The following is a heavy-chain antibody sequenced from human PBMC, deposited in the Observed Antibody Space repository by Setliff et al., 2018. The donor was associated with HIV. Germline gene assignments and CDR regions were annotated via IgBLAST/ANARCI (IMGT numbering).Heavy chain of an antibody. CDR3: AKDPPTLQWAFDY. CDR1: GFTFRTFA. J-gene: IGHJ4*02. V-gene: IGHV3-30*07. Sequence: GGSLRLSCVASGFTFRTFAMHWVRQAPGKGLEWVSGVTYDGRRTFYTDAVKGRFTISRDNSNNTLYLQMNSLRAEDTAVYYCAKDPPTLQWAFDYWGQGTLVTVSS. D-gene: IGHD2-8*01. CDR2: VTYDGRRT.